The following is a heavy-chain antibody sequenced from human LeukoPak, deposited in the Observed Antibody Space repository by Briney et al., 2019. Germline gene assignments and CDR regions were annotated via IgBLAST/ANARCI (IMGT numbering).Heavy chain of an antibody. J-gene: IGHJ6*02. V-gene: IGHV3-30*04. CDR2: TSYDGDNK. CDR1: GFTFGTYA. CDR3: ARDRISGPSYHYYGMDV. Sequence: GRSLRLSCAASGFTFGTYAMHWVRQAPGKGLAWVAFTSYDGDNKYYADSVKGRFTISRDNSKNTLYLQMNSLRVEDTGVFYCARDRISGPSYHYYGMDVWGQGTTVTVSS.